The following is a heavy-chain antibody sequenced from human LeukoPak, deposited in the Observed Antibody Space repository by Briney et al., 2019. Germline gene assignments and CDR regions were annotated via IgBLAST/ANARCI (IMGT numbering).Heavy chain of an antibody. CDR2: IYYSGST. V-gene: IGHV4-59*08. D-gene: IGHD1-14*01. Sequence: SETLFLTCTVSGGSISSYYWSWIRQPPGKGLEWIGYIYYSGSTNYNPSLKSRVTISVDTSKNQFSLKLSSVTAADTAVYYCARLAGTTDYWGQGTLVTVSS. CDR1: GGSISSYY. CDR3: ARLAGTTDY. J-gene: IGHJ4*02.